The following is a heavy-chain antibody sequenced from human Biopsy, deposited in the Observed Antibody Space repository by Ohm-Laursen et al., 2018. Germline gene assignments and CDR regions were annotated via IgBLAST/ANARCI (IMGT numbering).Heavy chain of an antibody. CDR3: ARPPWGHAYGYYNGMDV. Sequence: GSLRLSCTVSGFTFRDYYMIWIRQPPGKGLEWVSYITNSGGTVYYEDSVKGRFTVSRDNAKNSLYLQMDRLRAEDTAVYYCARPPWGHAYGYYNGMDVWGQGTTVIVSS. D-gene: IGHD3-10*01. CDR1: GFTFRDYY. CDR2: ITNSGGTV. J-gene: IGHJ6*02. V-gene: IGHV3-11*01.